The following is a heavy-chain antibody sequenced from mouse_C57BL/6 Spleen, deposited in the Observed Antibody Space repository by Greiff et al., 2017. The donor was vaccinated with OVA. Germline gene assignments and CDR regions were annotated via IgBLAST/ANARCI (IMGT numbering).Heavy chain of an antibody. CDR3: ARGGRGTNFDY. J-gene: IGHJ2*01. CDR2: IDPSDSYT. V-gene: IGHV1-50*01. CDR1: GYTFTSYW. D-gene: IGHD1-1*01. Sequence: VQLQQPGAELVKPGASVKLSCKASGYTFTSYWMQWVKQRPGQGLEWIGEIDPSDSYTNYNQKFKGKATLTVDTSSSTAYMQLSSLTSEDSAVYYCARGGRGTNFDYWGQGTTLTVSS.